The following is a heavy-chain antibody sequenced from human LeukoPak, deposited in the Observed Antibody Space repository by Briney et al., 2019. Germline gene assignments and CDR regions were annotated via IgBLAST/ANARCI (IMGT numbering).Heavy chain of an antibody. CDR2: ISGSGGST. D-gene: IGHD3-16*01. Sequence: GGSLRLSCAASGFTFSSYAMSWVRQAPGEGLEWVSAISGSGGSTYYADSVKGRFTISRDNSKNTLYLQMNSLRAEDTAVYYCAKVMRVYYDYVWGSSYYFDYWGQGTLVTVSS. J-gene: IGHJ4*02. CDR1: GFTFSSYA. V-gene: IGHV3-23*01. CDR3: AKVMRVYYDYVWGSSYYFDY.